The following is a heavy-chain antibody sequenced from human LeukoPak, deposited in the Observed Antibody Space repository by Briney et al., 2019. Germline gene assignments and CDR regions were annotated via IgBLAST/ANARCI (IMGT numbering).Heavy chain of an antibody. Sequence: GGSLRLSCAASGFTFDDYAMHWVRQAPGKGLEWVSGISWNSGSIGYADSVKGRFTISRDNAKNSLHLQMNSLRAEDTAVYYCTRVDETVGAVGGHCDYWGQGTQVTVSS. J-gene: IGHJ4*02. V-gene: IGHV3-9*01. D-gene: IGHD1-26*01. CDR1: GFTFDDYA. CDR3: TRVDETVGAVGGHCDY. CDR2: ISWNSGSI.